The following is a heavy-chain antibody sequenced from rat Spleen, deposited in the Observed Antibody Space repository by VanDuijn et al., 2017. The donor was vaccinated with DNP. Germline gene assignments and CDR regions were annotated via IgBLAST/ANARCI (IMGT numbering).Heavy chain of an antibody. V-gene: IGHV5-46*01. Sequence: EVQLVESGGGLVQPGRSMKLSCAASGFTFSSFPMAWVRQAPTKGLEWLATISTSGGSTPYRDSVKGRFIISRDNAKSTLYLQMNSLRSEDTATYYWARYSRGAMDAWGQGTSVTVSS. CDR2: ISTSGGST. J-gene: IGHJ4*01. D-gene: IGHD1-11*01. CDR1: GFTFSSFP. CDR3: ARYSRGAMDA.